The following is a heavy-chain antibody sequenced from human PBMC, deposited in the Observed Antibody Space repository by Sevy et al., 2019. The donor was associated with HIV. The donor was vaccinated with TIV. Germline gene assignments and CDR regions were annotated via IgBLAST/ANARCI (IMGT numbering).Heavy chain of an antibody. V-gene: IGHV4-38-2*02. Sequence: SETLSLTCTVSGYSISSGYYWGWIRQPPGKGLEWIGSIYYSGSTYYNPSLKSRVTISVDTSKNQFSLKLSSVTAADTAVYYCAKTRVTSAYFLPDYWGQGTLVTVSS. J-gene: IGHJ4*02. D-gene: IGHD3-22*01. CDR3: AKTRVTSAYFLPDY. CDR1: GYSISSGYY. CDR2: IYYSGST.